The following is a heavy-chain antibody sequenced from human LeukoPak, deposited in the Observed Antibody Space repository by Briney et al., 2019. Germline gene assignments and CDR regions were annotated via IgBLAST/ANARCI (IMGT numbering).Heavy chain of an antibody. V-gene: IGHV3-23*01. CDR1: GFTFSSYA. CDR2: ISGSGGST. D-gene: IGHD3-3*01. Sequence: GGSLRLPRVVSGFTFSSYAMSWVRQAPGKGLEWVSAISGSGGSTYYADSVKGRFTISRDNSKNTLYLLMNNLRAEDTAIYYCARVYPDVDFWSGYYLLDYWGQGTLVTVSS. CDR3: ARVYPDVDFWSGYYLLDY. J-gene: IGHJ4*02.